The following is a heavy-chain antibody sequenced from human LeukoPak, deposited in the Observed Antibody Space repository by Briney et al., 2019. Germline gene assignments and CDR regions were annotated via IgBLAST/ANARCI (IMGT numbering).Heavy chain of an antibody. D-gene: IGHD3-10*01. CDR2: IIPILGIA. Sequence: GASVKVSCKASGGTFSSYAISWVRQAPGQGLEWMGRIIPILGIANYAQKFQGRVTITADKPTSTAYMELSSLRSEDTAVYYCARDGSGSYSFDYWGQGTLVTVSS. CDR1: GGTFSSYA. CDR3: ARDGSGSYSFDY. J-gene: IGHJ4*02. V-gene: IGHV1-69*04.